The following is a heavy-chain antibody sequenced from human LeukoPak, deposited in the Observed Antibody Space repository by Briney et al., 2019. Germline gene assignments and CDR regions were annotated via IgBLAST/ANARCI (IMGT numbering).Heavy chain of an antibody. D-gene: IGHD3-10*01. CDR2: IYTSGST. V-gene: IGHV4-4*07. J-gene: IGHJ4*02. CDR1: GGSISSYY. CDR3: ARAWGYGSGSYYSFYFDY. Sequence: SHTLSLTRTVSGGSISSYYWSWIRQPAGKGLEWIGRIYTSGSTNYNPSLKSRVTMSVDTSKNQFSLKLSSVTAADTAVYYCARAWGYGSGSYYSFYFDYWGQGTLVTVSS.